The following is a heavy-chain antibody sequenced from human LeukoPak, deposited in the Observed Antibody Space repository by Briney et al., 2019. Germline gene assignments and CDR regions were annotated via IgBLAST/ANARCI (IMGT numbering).Heavy chain of an antibody. CDR3: ARDLGFRTYYYDSSGYPEPDY. CDR1: GFTFSSYS. D-gene: IGHD3-22*01. V-gene: IGHV3-21*01. CDR2: ISSSSSYI. J-gene: IGHJ4*02. Sequence: GGSLRLSCAASGFTFSSYSMNWVRQAPGKGLEWVSSISSSSSYIYYADSVKGRFTISRDNAKNSLYLQMNSLRAEDTAVYYCARDLGFRTYYYDSSGYPEPDYWGQGTLVTVSS.